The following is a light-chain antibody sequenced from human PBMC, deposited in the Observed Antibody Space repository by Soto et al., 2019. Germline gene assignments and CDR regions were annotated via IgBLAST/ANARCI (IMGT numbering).Light chain of an antibody. Sequence: QSVLTQPPSVSGAPGQRVTISCTVAGSNIGAGYDVHWYQQLPGTAPKLLIYGNINRPSGVPDRFSGSKSGTSASLAITGLQAEDEADYYCQSYDSSLSGSWVFGGGTQLTVL. CDR1: GSNIGAGYD. CDR3: QSYDSSLSGSWV. J-gene: IGLJ3*02. CDR2: GNI. V-gene: IGLV1-40*01.